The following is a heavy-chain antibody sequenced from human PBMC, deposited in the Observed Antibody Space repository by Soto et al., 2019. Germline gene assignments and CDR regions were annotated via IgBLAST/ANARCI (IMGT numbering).Heavy chain of an antibody. Sequence: SETLSLTCTISGGSISSGDYYWTWIRQPPGKGLEWIGYVNYSGSTNYNPSLNSRVTISVDTSKTQFSLKLTSVTAADTAVYYCARDKITGLFDYWGQGTLVTVSS. CDR1: GGSISSGDYY. CDR2: VNYSGST. CDR3: ARDKITGLFDY. V-gene: IGHV4-61*08. J-gene: IGHJ4*02. D-gene: IGHD2-8*02.